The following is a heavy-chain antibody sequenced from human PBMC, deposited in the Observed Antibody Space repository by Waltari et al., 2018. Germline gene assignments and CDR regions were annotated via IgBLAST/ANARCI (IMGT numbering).Heavy chain of an antibody. D-gene: IGHD2-21*02. CDR1: WFSLSTDRVG. Sequence: QITLKESGPALVQPTQTLTLTCTFSWFSLSTDRVGVGWIRQPPGKALEWLALIYWNNDRRYSPSLETRLTVTKDTSKNQVVLTLTNMDPVDTATYYCAHSLGTSWVTDRPLDYWGQGSLVTVSS. CDR3: AHSLGTSWVTDRPLDY. V-gene: IGHV2-5*01. J-gene: IGHJ4*02. CDR2: IYWNNDR.